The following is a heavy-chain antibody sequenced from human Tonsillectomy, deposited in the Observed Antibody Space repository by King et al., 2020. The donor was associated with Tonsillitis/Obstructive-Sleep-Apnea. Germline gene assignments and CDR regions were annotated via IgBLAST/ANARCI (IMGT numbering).Heavy chain of an antibody. V-gene: IGHV3-53*01. Sequence: VQLVESGGGLIQPGGSLRLSCAASGFTVSNNYVSWVRQAPGKGLECVAVIYSGGSTYYADSVKGRFTISRDNSKKKVYLQMNSLRAEDTAVYSFASGYCSGGSCPHYYYIDVWGKGTPVTVS. CDR1: GFTVSNNY. D-gene: IGHD2-15*01. J-gene: IGHJ6*03. CDR2: IYSGGST. CDR3: ASGYCSGGSCPHYYYIDV.